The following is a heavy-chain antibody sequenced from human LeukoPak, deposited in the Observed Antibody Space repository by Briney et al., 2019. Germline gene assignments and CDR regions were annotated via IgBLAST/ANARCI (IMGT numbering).Heavy chain of an antibody. CDR3: AREGTVRYFDWLLYSKPFDY. CDR2: IYTSGST. Sequence: AETLSLTCTVSDGSISRYYWSWIRQPAGKGLEWIGRIYTSGSTNYNPSLKSRVTMSVDTSKNQFSLKLSSVTAADTAVYYCAREGTVRYFDWLLYSKPFDYWGQGTPVTVSS. J-gene: IGHJ4*02. CDR1: DGSISRYY. D-gene: IGHD3-9*01. V-gene: IGHV4-4*07.